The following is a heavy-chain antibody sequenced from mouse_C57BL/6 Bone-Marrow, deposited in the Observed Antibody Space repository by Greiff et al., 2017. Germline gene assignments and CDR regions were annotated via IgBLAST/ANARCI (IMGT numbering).Heavy chain of an antibody. J-gene: IGHJ2*01. D-gene: IGHD1-1*01. CDR1: GFTFSSYA. Sequence: EVQGVESGGGLVKPGGSLKLSCAASGFTFSSYAMSWVRQTPEKRLEWVATISDGGSYTYYPDNVKGRFTISRDNAKNNLYLQMSHLKSEDTAMYYCARVVASRYYFDYWGQGTTLTVSS. CDR2: ISDGGSYT. CDR3: ARVVASRYYFDY. V-gene: IGHV5-4*01.